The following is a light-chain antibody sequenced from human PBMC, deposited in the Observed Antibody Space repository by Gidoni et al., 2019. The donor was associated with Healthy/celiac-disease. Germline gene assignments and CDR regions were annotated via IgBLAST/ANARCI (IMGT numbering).Light chain of an antibody. J-gene: IGKJ1*01. CDR2: WAS. V-gene: IGKV4-1*01. Sequence: RATINCKSSQSVLYSSNNKNYLAWYQQKPGQPPKLLIYWASTRESGVPDRFSGSGSGTDFTLTISSLQAEDVAVYYCQQYYNTPWTFXXXTKVEIK. CDR3: QQYYNTPWT. CDR1: QSVLYSSNNKNY.